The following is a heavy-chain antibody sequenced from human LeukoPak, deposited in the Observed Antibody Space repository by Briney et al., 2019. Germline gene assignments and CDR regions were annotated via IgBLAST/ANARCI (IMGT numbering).Heavy chain of an antibody. CDR1: GFSLSTSGVG. CDR3: AHSYGVRGGYAGYFDY. Sequence: SGPALVKPTQTLTLTCTFSGFSLSTSGVGVGWIRQPPGKALEWLALIYWNDDKRYIPSLKSRLTITKDTSKNQVVLTMTNMDPVDTATYYCAHSYGVRGGYAGYFDYWGQGTLVTVSS. CDR2: IYWNDDK. D-gene: IGHD3-10*01. J-gene: IGHJ4*02. V-gene: IGHV2-5*01.